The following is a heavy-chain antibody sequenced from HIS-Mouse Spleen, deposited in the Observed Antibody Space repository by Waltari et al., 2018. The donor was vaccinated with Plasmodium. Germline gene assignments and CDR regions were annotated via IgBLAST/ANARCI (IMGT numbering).Heavy chain of an antibody. CDR1: GGSISSGGYY. Sequence: QVQLQESGPGLVKPSQTLSLTCTVSGGSISSGGYYWSWIRQHPGKGLEWIGYIYYRGRTYDNPSLKSRVTIAVDTSKNQFSLKLSSVTAADTAVYYCARSIAATVTFYFDYWGQGTLVTVSS. J-gene: IGHJ4*02. D-gene: IGHD6-13*01. CDR2: IYYRGRT. V-gene: IGHV4-31*03. CDR3: ARSIAATVTFYFDY.